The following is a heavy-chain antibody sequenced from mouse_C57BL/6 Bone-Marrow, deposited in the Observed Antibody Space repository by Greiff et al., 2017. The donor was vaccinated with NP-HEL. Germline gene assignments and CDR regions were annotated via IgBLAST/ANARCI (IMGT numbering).Heavy chain of an antibody. CDR2: IYPRSGNT. D-gene: IGHD2-1*01. CDR1: GYTFTSYG. CDR3: AREGNYQYYYAMDY. J-gene: IGHJ4*01. V-gene: IGHV1-81*01. Sequence: VKLQESGAELARPGASVKLSCKASGYTFTSYGISWVKQRTGQGLEWIGEIYPRSGNTYYNEKFKGKATLTADKSSSTAYMELRSLTSEDSAVYFCAREGNYQYYYAMDYWGQGTSVTVSS.